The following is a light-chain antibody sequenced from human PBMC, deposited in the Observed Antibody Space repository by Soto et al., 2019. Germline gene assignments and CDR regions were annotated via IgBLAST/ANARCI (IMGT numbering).Light chain of an antibody. CDR3: QQYYTTPPT. J-gene: IGKJ2*01. CDR1: QSVLYTSNNKNY. Sequence: DIVMTQSPDSLAVSLGERATINGKSSQSVLYTSNNKNYLAWYQQKPRQPPKLLIYWASTRESGVPDRFSGSGSGTDFTLTISSLQAEDVAVYYCQQYYTTPPTFGQGTKLEIK. V-gene: IGKV4-1*01. CDR2: WAS.